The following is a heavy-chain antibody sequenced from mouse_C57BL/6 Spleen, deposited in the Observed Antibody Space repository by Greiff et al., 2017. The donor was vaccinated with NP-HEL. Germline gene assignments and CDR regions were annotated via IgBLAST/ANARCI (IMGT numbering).Heavy chain of an antibody. CDR1: GYTFTDYY. Sequence: EVQLQESGPVLVKPGASVKMSCKASGYTFTDYYMNWVKQSHGKSLEWIGVINPYNGGTSYNQKFKGKATLTVDKSSSTAYMELNSLTSEDSAVYYCARGGVTTDWYFDVWGTGTTVTVSS. CDR3: ARGGVTTDWYFDV. D-gene: IGHD2-2*01. CDR2: INPYNGGT. J-gene: IGHJ1*03. V-gene: IGHV1-19*01.